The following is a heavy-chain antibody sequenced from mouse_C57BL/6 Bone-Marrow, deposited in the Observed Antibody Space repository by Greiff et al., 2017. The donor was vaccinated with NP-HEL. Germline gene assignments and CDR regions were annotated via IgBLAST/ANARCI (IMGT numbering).Heavy chain of an antibody. CDR1: GYTFTEYT. CDR2: FYPGSGSI. Sequence: QVRLQQSGAELVKPGASVKLSCKASGYTFTEYTIHWVKQRSGQGLEWIGWFYPGSGSIKYNEKFKDKATLTADKSSSTVYMELSRLTSEDSAVYFCARHEIIGYDYGFPYAMDYWGQGTSVTVSS. J-gene: IGHJ4*01. V-gene: IGHV1-62-2*01. CDR3: ARHEIIGYDYGFPYAMDY. D-gene: IGHD2-4*01.